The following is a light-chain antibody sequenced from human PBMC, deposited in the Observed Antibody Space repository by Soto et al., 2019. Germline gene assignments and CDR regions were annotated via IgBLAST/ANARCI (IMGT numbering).Light chain of an antibody. J-gene: IGLJ2*01. CDR3: QSFDSSLSASI. CDR1: GSNIGAGYD. V-gene: IGLV1-40*01. Sequence: QSVLTQPPSVSGAPGQRVTISCTGSGSNIGAGYDVHWYQQFPGTAPKLLVYGDTKRPSGVPDRFSGSKSGTSASLAITGLQAEDEADYYCQSFDSSLSASIFGGGTKVTV. CDR2: GDT.